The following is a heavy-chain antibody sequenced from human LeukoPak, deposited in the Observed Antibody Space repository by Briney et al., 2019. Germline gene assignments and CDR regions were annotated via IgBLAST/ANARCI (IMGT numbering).Heavy chain of an antibody. CDR2: IYYSGST. V-gene: IGHV4-59*08. J-gene: IGHJ4*02. CDR1: GGSMNAYY. CDR3: ATIAGSSSF. Sequence: SETLSLTCTVSGGSMNAYYWTWFRQPPGKGLEWIGHIYYSGSTNYNPSLKSRLTISVDTSNNQFSLKLSSVTAADTAVYYCATIAGSSSFWGQGTLVTVSS. D-gene: IGHD6-6*01.